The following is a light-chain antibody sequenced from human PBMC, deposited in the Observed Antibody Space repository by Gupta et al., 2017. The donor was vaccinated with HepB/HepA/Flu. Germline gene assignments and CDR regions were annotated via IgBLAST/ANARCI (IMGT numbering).Light chain of an antibody. CDR2: EDN. CDR1: SGSIASNY. Sequence: FMLTQPHSVSESPGKTVTISCTGSSGSIASNYVQWYQQRPGSAPTTVIYEDNQRPSGVPDRCSGSIDSSSNAASLTISGLKTEDEADYYCQSYDSSNHVVFGGGTKLTVL. J-gene: IGLJ2*01. V-gene: IGLV6-57*02. CDR3: QSYDSSNHVV.